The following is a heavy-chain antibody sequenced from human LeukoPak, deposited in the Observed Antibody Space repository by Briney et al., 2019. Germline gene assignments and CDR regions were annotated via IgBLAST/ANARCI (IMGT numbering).Heavy chain of an antibody. D-gene: IGHD3-10*01. J-gene: IGHJ3*02. CDR1: GGSFSGYY. CDR3: ARSGSSPKHAFDI. CDR2: INHSGST. Sequence: SETLSLTCAVYGGSFSGYYWSWIRQPPGKGLEWIGEINHSGSTNYNPSLKSRVTISVDTSKNRFSLKLSSVTAADTAVYYCARSGSSPKHAFDIWGQGTMVTVSS. V-gene: IGHV4-34*01.